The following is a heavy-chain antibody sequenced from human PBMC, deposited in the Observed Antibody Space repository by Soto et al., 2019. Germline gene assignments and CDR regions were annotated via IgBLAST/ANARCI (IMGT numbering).Heavy chain of an antibody. CDR2: ISYDGSNK. Sequence: QVQLVESGGGVVQPGRSLRLSCAASGFTFSSYAMYWVRQAPGKGLEWVAVISYDGSNKYYADSVKGRFTISRDNSKNTLYLQMNSLRAEDTAVYYCARGRQPFFFDYWGQGTLVTVSS. CDR1: GFTFSSYA. CDR3: ARGRQPFFFDY. V-gene: IGHV3-30-3*01. J-gene: IGHJ4*02. D-gene: IGHD3-3*01.